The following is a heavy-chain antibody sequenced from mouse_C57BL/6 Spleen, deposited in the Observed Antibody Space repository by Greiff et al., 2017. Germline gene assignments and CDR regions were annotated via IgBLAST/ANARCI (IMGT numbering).Heavy chain of an antibody. CDR3: ASRYYGSSYFDY. CDR1: GYTFTSYW. V-gene: IGHV1-52*01. D-gene: IGHD1-1*01. Sequence: QVQLQQPGAELVRPGSSVKLSCKASGYTFTSYWMHWVKQRPIQGLAWIGNIDPSDSETHYNQKFKDKATLTVDKSSSTAYMQLSSLTSEDSAVYYCASRYYGSSYFDYWGQGTTLTVSS. CDR2: IDPSDSET. J-gene: IGHJ2*01.